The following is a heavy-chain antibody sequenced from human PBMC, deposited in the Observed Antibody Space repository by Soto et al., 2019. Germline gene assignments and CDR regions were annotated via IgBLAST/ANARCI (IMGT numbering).Heavy chain of an antibody. D-gene: IGHD5-18*01. CDR3: ARDVGYGLIDY. J-gene: IGHJ4*02. V-gene: IGHV1-18*01. CDR1: GYTFSSYA. CDR2: INAYNGNT. Sequence: QVQLVQSGAEVKKPGASVKVSCKASGYTFSSYAISLVRQAPGEGLAWMGWINAYNGNTNYAQKLPGRVTTTTDTSTSTAYMELRSLRSDDTGVYYCARDVGYGLIDYWGQGNLVTVSS.